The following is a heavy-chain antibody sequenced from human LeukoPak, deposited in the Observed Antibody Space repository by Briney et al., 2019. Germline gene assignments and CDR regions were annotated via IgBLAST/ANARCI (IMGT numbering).Heavy chain of an antibody. CDR1: GYTFTSYG. J-gene: IGHJ4*02. Sequence: GASVKVSCKASGYTFTSYGISWVRQAPGQGLEWMGWISAYNGDTNYAQRLQGRVTMSTDTSTSTAYMELRSLRSDDTAVYYCARWFGELLLPAYWGQGTLVTVSS. V-gene: IGHV1-18*01. D-gene: IGHD3-10*01. CDR3: ARWFGELLLPAY. CDR2: ISAYNGDT.